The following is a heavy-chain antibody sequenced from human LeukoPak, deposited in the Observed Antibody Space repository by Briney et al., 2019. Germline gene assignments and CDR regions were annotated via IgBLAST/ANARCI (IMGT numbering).Heavy chain of an antibody. CDR3: ARDLRTGYTYGYPLDY. D-gene: IGHD5-18*01. CDR1: GFTFSSYA. V-gene: IGHV3-7*01. Sequence: GGSLRLSCAASGFTFSSYAMHWVRQAPGKGLEWVANINQDGSLKYYVDSVKGRFTISRDNAKNSLYLQMNSLRAEDTAFYYCARDLRTGYTYGYPLDYWGQGTPLTVSS. J-gene: IGHJ4*02. CDR2: INQDGSLK.